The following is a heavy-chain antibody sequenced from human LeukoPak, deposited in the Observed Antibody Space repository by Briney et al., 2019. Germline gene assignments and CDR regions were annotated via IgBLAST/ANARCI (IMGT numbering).Heavy chain of an antibody. CDR1: GGSISSSNW. CDR3: ARDRVGQQLVGRNYYYYYMDV. V-gene: IGHV4-4*02. J-gene: IGHJ6*03. Sequence: SGTLSLTCAVSGGSISSSNWWSWVRQPPGKGLEWIGEIYRSGSANYNPSLKSRVTISVDTSKNQFSLKLRSVTAADTAVYYCARDRVGQQLVGRNYYYYYMDVWGKGTTVTISS. D-gene: IGHD6-13*01. CDR2: IYRSGSA.